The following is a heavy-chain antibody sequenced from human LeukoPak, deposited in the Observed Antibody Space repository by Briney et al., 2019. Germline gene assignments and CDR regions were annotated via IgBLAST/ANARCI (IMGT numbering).Heavy chain of an antibody. CDR1: GFTFSSYA. Sequence: PGGSLRLSCAASGFTFSSYAMHWVRQAPGKGLEYVSAISSNGGSTYYANSVKGRFTISRDNAKNSLYLQMNSLRAEDTAVYYCAREGVAMKFDPWGQGTLVTVSS. CDR3: AREGVAMKFDP. J-gene: IGHJ5*02. V-gene: IGHV3-64*01. CDR2: ISSNGGST. D-gene: IGHD2-15*01.